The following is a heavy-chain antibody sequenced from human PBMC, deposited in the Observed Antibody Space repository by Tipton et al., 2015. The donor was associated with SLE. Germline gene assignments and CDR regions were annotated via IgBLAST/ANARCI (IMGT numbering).Heavy chain of an antibody. CDR1: GGSISSGSYY. V-gene: IGHV4-31*03. J-gene: IGHJ4*02. D-gene: IGHD3-3*01. CDR2: IYYSGST. Sequence: TLSLTCTVSGGSISSGSYYWSWIRRHPGKGLEWIGYIYYSGSTYYNPSLKSRVTISVDTSKNQFSLKLSSVTAADTAVYYCARDLGEDYDFWSGQGYWGQGTLVTVSS. CDR3: ARDLGEDYDFWSGQGY.